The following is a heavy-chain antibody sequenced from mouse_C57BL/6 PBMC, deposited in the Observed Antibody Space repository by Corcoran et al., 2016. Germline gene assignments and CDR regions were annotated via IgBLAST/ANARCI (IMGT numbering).Heavy chain of an antibody. V-gene: IGHV1-26*01. CDR1: GYTFTDYY. J-gene: IGHJ4*01. D-gene: IGHD1-1*01. CDR3: AKNYYGSDYYAMDY. CDR2: MNPNNGGT. Sequence: EVQLQQSGPELVKPGASVKISCKASGYTFTDYYMNWVKQSHGKSLEWIGDMNPNNGGTSYNQKFKGTATLTVDKSSSTAYMELRSLTSEDSAVYYCAKNYYGSDYYAMDYWGQGTSVTVSS.